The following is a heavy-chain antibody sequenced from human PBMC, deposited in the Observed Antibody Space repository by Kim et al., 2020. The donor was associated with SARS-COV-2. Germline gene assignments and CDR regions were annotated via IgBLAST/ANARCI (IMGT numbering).Heavy chain of an antibody. CDR1: GFTFSSYA. V-gene: IGHV3-23*01. D-gene: IGHD2-15*01. CDR3: VGRYCSGATCPYSFDY. Sequence: GGSLRHSCAASGFTFSSYAMNWVRRAPGKGLEWVSTISSSGASTYYADSVRGRFTISRDDSKNTLYLQMNSLRAEDTAIFYCVGRYCSGATCPYSFDYWG. J-gene: IGHJ4*01. CDR2: ISSSGAST.